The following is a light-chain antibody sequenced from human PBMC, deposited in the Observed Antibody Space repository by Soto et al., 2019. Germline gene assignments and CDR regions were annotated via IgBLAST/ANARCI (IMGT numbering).Light chain of an antibody. CDR2: QVS. CDR3: MQGTHWPWT. J-gene: IGKJ1*01. CDR1: QSLVYSNGNAY. V-gene: IGKV2-30*01. Sequence: DAVLTQSPLSLPVTLGQPAAISCRSSQSLVYSNGNAYLIWFQQRPGQSPRRLIYQVSTRDAGVPDRFSGSGSGTYFTLTISRVEAEDVGLYSCMQGTHWPWTFGQGTKVEIK.